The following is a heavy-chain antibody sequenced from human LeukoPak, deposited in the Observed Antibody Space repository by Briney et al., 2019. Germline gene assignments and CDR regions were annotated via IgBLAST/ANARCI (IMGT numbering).Heavy chain of an antibody. CDR3: ARHSGSSPHYFDY. Sequence: SETLSLTCTVSGGSISSYYWSWLRQPPGKGLEWIGFIYYSGSTHYKSSLKSRVTIAVDTSKNQFSLRLSSVTAADTAVYYCARHSGSSPHYFDYWGQGTLVTVSS. J-gene: IGHJ4*02. CDR2: IYYSGST. V-gene: IGHV4-59*08. CDR1: GGSISSYY. D-gene: IGHD1-26*01.